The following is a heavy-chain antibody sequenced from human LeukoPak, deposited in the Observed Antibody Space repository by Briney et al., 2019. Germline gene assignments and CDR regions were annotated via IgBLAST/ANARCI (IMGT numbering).Heavy chain of an antibody. CDR3: ARDTSVSFDY. J-gene: IGHJ4*02. V-gene: IGHV3-72*01. CDR2: TRNKANSYTT. CDR1: GFTLSDHY. Sequence: PGGSLRLSCAASGFTLSDHYMVWVRQAPGKGLEWVGRTRNKANSYTTDYAASVKGRFNISRDDSKSSLYLQMNSLTTEDTAVYYCARDTSVSFDYWGRGTLVTVSS. D-gene: IGHD2-2*01.